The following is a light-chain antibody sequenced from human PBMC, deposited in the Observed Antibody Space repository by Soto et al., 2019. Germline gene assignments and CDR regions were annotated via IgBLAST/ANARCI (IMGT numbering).Light chain of an antibody. V-gene: IGKV1-5*01. CDR1: HSISKW. J-gene: IGKJ1*01. CDR2: GAS. Sequence: DIQMTQSPSTLSASVGDIVIITCRASHSISKWLAWYQQKPGKAPKLLIYGASSLESGVPSRFSGSGAWTEFTLTISSLQHDDFATYYCQQYNSYDMWTFGQGTKVDIK. CDR3: QQYNSYDMWT.